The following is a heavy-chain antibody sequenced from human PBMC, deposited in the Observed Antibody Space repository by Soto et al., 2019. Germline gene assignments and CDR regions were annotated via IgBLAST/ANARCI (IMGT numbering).Heavy chain of an antibody. CDR3: ARDSRYRPMYYDFWSGYPGAPHYYYYGMDV. V-gene: IGHV5-10-1*01. J-gene: IGHJ6*02. D-gene: IGHD3-3*01. CDR2: IDPSDSYT. Sequence: PGESLKISCKGSGYSFTSYWISWVRQMPGKGLEWMGRIDPSDSYTNYSPSFQGHVTISADKSISTAYLQWSSLKASDTAVYYCARDSRYRPMYYDFWSGYPGAPHYYYYGMDVWGQGTTVTV. CDR1: GYSFTSYW.